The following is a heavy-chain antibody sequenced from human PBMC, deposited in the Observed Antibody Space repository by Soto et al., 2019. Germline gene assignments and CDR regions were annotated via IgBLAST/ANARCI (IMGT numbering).Heavy chain of an antibody. V-gene: IGHV3-48*03. CDR2: ISSSGSTI. D-gene: IGHD3-10*01. CDR1: GFTFSSYE. Sequence: GGSLRLSCAASGFTFSSYEMNWVRQAPGKGLEWVSYISSSGSTIYYADSVKGRFTISRDNAKNSLYLQMNSLRAEDTAVYYRARATYGSGSYSVYYGMDVWGQGTTVTVSS. CDR3: ARATYGSGSYSVYYGMDV. J-gene: IGHJ6*02.